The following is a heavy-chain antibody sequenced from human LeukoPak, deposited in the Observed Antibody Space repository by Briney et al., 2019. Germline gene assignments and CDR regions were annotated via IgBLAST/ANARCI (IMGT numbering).Heavy chain of an antibody. V-gene: IGHV4-59*01. CDR2: IYYSGST. CDR3: ARELGYCSGGSCLYYFDY. Sequence: SETLSLTCTVSGGSISSYYWSWIRQPPGKGLEWIGYIYYSGSTIYNPSLKGRVTISVDTSKNQFSLKLSSVTAADTAVYYCARELGYCSGGSCLYYFDYWGQGTLVTVSS. D-gene: IGHD2-15*01. CDR1: GGSISSYY. J-gene: IGHJ4*02.